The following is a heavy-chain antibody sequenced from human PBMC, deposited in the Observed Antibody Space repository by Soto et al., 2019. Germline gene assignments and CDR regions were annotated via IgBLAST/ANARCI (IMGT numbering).Heavy chain of an antibody. V-gene: IGHV1-69*01. CDR1: GGAFKNFI. D-gene: IGHD2-2*01. Sequence: VQLVQSGAEVRKPGSSVKVSCKASGGAFKNFIIAWVRQAPGHGLEWMGGVIPIFGTPNFVQKLQDRVTITADEVTSTSYMERRRLRSEDTAVYYCERVVSCLSSSRLYSGMDVWGQGTTVIVSS. J-gene: IGHJ6*02. CDR2: VIPIFGTP. CDR3: ERVVSCLSSSRLYSGMDV.